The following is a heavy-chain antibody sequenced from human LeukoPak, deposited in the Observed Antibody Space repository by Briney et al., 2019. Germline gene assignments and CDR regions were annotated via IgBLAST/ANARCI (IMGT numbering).Heavy chain of an antibody. CDR3: ARDLLSSGWYVGAFDI. CDR1: GDSVSSNSAA. CDR2: TYYRSKWYN. D-gene: IGHD6-19*01. J-gene: IGHJ3*02. Sequence: SQTLSLTRAISGDSVSSNSAAWNWIRQSPSRGLEWLGRTYYRSKWYNDYAVSVKSRITINPDTSKNQFSLQLNSVTPEDTAVYYCARDLLSSGWYVGAFDIWGQGTMVTVSS. V-gene: IGHV6-1*01.